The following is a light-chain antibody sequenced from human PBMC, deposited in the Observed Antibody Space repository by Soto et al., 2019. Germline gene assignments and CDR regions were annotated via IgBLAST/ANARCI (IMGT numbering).Light chain of an antibody. V-gene: IGLV2-14*01. CDR2: EVS. Sequence: QSALTQPASVSGSPGQSLTISCTGISSDVGGYNYVSWYQQHPGKAPKLMIFEVSNRPSGVSNRFSGSKSGNTASLTISGLQAEDEADYFCSSYTSSSTHYVFGAGTKLTVL. J-gene: IGLJ1*01. CDR1: SSDVGGYNY. CDR3: SSYTSSSTHYV.